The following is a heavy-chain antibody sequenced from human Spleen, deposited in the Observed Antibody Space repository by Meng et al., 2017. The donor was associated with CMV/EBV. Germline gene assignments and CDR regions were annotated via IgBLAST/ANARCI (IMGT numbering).Heavy chain of an antibody. CDR1: GFTFSNYG. D-gene: IGHD1-26*01. CDR2: IRYDESNK. CDR3: ARDGGSYYPSYDY. J-gene: IGHJ4*02. Sequence: GEYLKISCAASGFTFSNYGMHWVRQAPGKGLEWVAFIRYDESNKYYADSVKGRFTISRDNAKNSLYLQMNSLRAEDTAVYYCARDGGSYYPSYDYWGQGTLVTVSS. V-gene: IGHV3-30*02.